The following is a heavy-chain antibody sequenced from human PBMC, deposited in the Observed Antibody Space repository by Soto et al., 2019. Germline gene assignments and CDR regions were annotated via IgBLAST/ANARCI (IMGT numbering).Heavy chain of an antibody. V-gene: IGHV3-23*01. CDR1: GFTFSLYP. Sequence: EVKVLESGGGLVQPGGSLRLSCATSGFTFSLYPMNWVRQAPGKGLEWVSGTSAGGDSTYYADSVKGRFTIFRDNSKNSVYLQMNSLRVEDTAVYYCARRVWGQGTLVTVSS. CDR3: ARRV. CDR2: TSAGGDST. J-gene: IGHJ4*02.